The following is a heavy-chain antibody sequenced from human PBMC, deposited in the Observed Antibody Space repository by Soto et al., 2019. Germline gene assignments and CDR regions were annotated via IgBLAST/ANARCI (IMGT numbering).Heavy chain of an antibody. Sequence: GGSLRLSCAASGFTFSSYAMSWVRQAPGKGLEWVSAISGSGGSTYYADSVKGRFTISRDNSKNTLYLQMNSLRAEDTAVYYCAKRYCSSTSCYASSLEVGFYHYFDYWGQGTLVTVSS. J-gene: IGHJ4*02. CDR3: AKRYCSSTSCYASSLEVGFYHYFDY. CDR2: ISGSGGST. CDR1: GFTFSSYA. D-gene: IGHD2-2*01. V-gene: IGHV3-23*01.